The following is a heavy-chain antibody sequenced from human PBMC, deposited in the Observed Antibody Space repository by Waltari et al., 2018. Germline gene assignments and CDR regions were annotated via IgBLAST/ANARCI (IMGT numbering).Heavy chain of an antibody. Sequence: QVQLVQSGAEVKKPGASVKVSCKASGYTFTSYDINWVRQATGQGLEWMGWRNPNSGNTGYAQKFQGRVTMTRNTSISTAYMELSSLRSEDTAVYYCARGVTMVRGVIGGYWGQGTLVTVSS. CDR1: GYTFTSYD. CDR2: RNPNSGNT. CDR3: ARGVTMVRGVIGGY. D-gene: IGHD3-10*01. V-gene: IGHV1-8*01. J-gene: IGHJ4*02.